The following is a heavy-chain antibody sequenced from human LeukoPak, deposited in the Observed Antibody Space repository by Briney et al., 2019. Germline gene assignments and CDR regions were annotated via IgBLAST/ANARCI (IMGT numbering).Heavy chain of an antibody. D-gene: IGHD3-10*01. J-gene: IGHJ6*02. CDR1: GGSISSYY. Sequence: SETLSLTCTVSGGSISSYYWSWIRQPPGKGLEWIGYIHNSGSTNYNPSLKSRVTISVDASKNQFSLKLSSVTAADTAVYYCAGSSYGSGSYYYYYGMDVWGQGTTVTVSS. CDR3: AGSSYGSGSYYYYYGMDV. CDR2: IHNSGST. V-gene: IGHV4-59*01.